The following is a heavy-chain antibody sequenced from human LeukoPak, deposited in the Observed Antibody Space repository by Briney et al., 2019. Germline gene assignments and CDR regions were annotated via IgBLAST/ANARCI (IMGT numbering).Heavy chain of an antibody. CDR3: TRDRITIFGVVIMGYYMDV. V-gene: IGHV3-49*03. CDR2: IRSKAYGGTT. Sequence: HPGRFLRLSCTASGFTFGDYAMSWFRQAPGKGLEWVGFIRSKAYGGTTEYAASVKGRFTISRDDSKSIAYLQMNSLKTEDTAVYYCTRDRITIFGVVIMGYYMDVWGKGTTVTVSS. CDR1: GFTFGDYA. D-gene: IGHD3-3*01. J-gene: IGHJ6*03.